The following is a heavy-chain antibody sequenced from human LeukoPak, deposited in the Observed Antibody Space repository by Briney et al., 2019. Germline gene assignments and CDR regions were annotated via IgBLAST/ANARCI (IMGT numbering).Heavy chain of an antibody. D-gene: IGHD3-9*01. CDR2: ISAYNGNT. CDR1: GYTFTSYG. CDR3: ARDGPDYYDILTGYYSLDY. V-gene: IGHV1-18*01. J-gene: IGHJ4*02. Sequence: ASVKVSCTASGYTFTSYGISWVRQAPGQGLEWMGWISAYNGNTNYAQKLQGRVTMTTDTSTSTAYMELRSLRSDNTAVYYCARDGPDYYDILTGYYSLDYWGQGTLVTVSS.